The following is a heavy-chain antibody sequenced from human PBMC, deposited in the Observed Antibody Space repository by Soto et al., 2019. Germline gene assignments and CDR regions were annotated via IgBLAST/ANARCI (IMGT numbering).Heavy chain of an antibody. CDR1: GGTFSSYA. D-gene: IGHD3-10*01. CDR3: AGGGYGSGSYYNKYYYGMDV. V-gene: IGHV1-69*01. J-gene: IGHJ6*02. Sequence: QVQLVQSGAEVKKPGSSVKVSCKASGGTFSSYAISWVRQAPGQGLEWMEGIIPIFGTANYAQKFQGRVTVAADDATSTAYRELSSLRCEDTAVYYCAGGGYGSGSYYNKYYYGMDVWGQGTTVTVSS. CDR2: IIPIFGTA.